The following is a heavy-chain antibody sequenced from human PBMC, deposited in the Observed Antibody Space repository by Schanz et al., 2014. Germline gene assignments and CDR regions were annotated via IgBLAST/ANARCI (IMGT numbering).Heavy chain of an antibody. J-gene: IGHJ6*02. D-gene: IGHD2-15*01. CDR3: AKGMGYCSGGTCYDYYYYGLDV. Sequence: QVQLVESGGGLVKPGGSLRLSCAASGFTFSDYYMSWIRQAPGKGLEWVAVIWSDGSGKYYADSVKGRFTISRDNSENTLYLQMNSLSADDTAVFYCAKGMGYCSGGTCYDYYYYGLDVWGQGTTVTVSS. CDR2: IWSDGSGK. V-gene: IGHV3-33*06. CDR1: GFTFSDYY.